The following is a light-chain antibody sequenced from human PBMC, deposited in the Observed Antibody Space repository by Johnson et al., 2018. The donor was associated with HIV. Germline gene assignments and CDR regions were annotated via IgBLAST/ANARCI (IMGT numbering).Light chain of an antibody. CDR3: GTWDSSLSAEV. V-gene: IGLV1-51*01. J-gene: IGLJ1*01. CDR1: SSNIGNNY. Sequence: QSVLTQPPSVSAAPGQKVTISCSGSSSNIGNNYVSWYQQLPGTAPKLLIYDNNKRPSGIPDRFSGSKSGTSATLGITGLQTGDEADYYCGTWDSSLSAEVVGTGSKVIVL. CDR2: DNN.